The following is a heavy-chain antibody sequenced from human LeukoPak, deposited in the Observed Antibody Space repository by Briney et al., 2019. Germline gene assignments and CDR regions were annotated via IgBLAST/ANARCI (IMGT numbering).Heavy chain of an antibody. CDR2: IYYSGST. V-gene: IGHV4-59*12. CDR3: ARRGITMVRGVFDY. J-gene: IGHJ4*02. D-gene: IGHD3-10*01. CDR1: GGSISSYY. Sequence: SETLSLTCTVSGGSISSYYWSWIRQPPGKGLEWIGYIYYSGSTYYNPSLKSRVTISVDTSKNQFSLKLSSVTAADTAVYYCARRGITMVRGVFDYWGQGTLVTVSS.